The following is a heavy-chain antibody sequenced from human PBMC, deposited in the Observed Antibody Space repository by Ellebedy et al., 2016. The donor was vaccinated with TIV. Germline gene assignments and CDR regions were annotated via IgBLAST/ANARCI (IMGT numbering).Heavy chain of an antibody. CDR3: ARDKGATAFDI. J-gene: IGHJ3*02. CDR2: IYHSGYT. V-gene: IGHV4-38-2*02. D-gene: IGHD1-26*01. Sequence: MPSETLSLTCTVSGYSISSGYFWVWIRQPPGKGLEWIGSIYHSGYTYYNPSLKSRVPVLVDTSKNQSSLKLSSVTAADTALYYCARDKGATAFDIWGQGTMVTVSS. CDR1: GYSISSGYF.